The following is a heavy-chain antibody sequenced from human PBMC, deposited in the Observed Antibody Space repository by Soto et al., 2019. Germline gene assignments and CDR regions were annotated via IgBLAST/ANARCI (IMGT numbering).Heavy chain of an antibody. D-gene: IGHD3-10*01. J-gene: IGHJ6*03. CDR1: GGSFSGYY. CDR3: ARGRRFGELMGCYMDA. V-gene: IGHV4-34*01. Sequence: PSETLSLTCAVYGGSFSGYYWSWIRQPPGKGLEWIGEINHSGSTNYNQSLKSRVNISVDTSKNQLSLKLSSVTAADTAVYYCARGRRFGELMGCYMDAWGKGTTVTVSS. CDR2: INHSGST.